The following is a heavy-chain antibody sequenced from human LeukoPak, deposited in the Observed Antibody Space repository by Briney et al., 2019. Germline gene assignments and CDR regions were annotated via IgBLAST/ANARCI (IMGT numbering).Heavy chain of an antibody. CDR1: GGSFSGYY. CDR2: INHSGST. V-gene: IGHV4-34*01. D-gene: IGHD1-7*01. J-gene: IGHJ4*02. Sequence: SETLSLTCAVYGGSFSGYYWSWIRQPPGKGLEWIGEINHSGSTNYNPSLKSRVTISVDTSKNQFSLKLSSVTAADTAVYYCARGRYNWNYVPYYFDYWGQETLVTVSS. CDR3: ARGRYNWNYVPYYFDY.